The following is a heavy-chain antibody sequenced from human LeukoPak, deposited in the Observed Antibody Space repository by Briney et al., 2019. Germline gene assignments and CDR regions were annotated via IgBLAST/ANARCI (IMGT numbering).Heavy chain of an antibody. CDR3: ARVFVRYSYGLDY. V-gene: IGHV1-2*02. Sequence: GASVKVSCKACGYTFTDYYMHWVRQAPGQGLESMGWINPDSGGTRYAQKFQGRVTMTRDTSISTAYMELSRLRSDDTAVYYCARVFVRYSYGLDYWGQGTLVTVSS. D-gene: IGHD5-18*01. CDR1: GYTFTDYY. CDR2: INPDSGGT. J-gene: IGHJ4*02.